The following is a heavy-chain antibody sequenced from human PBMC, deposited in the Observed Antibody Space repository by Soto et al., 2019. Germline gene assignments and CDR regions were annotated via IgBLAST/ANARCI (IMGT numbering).Heavy chain of an antibody. D-gene: IGHD4-4*01. CDR3: AREGSRDDYNTGLYYYGMDV. CDR2: IYYSGST. Sequence: PSETLSLTCTVSGGSISSYYWSWIRQPPGKGLEWIGYIYYSGSTNYNPSVKSRVTISVDTSKNQFSLKLSSVTAADTAVYYCAREGSRDDYNTGLYYYGMDVWGQGTTVTVSS. CDR1: GGSISSYY. V-gene: IGHV4-59*01. J-gene: IGHJ6*02.